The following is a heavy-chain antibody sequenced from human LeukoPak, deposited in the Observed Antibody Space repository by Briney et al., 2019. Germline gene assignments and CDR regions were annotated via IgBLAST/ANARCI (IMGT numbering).Heavy chain of an antibody. CDR2: IYDRGST. Sequence: SQTLSLTCTVSGGSISSYYRSWIRQPPPQGLERIGYIYDRGSTNDHHPLKSRVTISVGTSRNQFSLKLSSVTAADTAVYYCARHSPKAAAGTFDYWGQGTLVTVSS. J-gene: IGHJ4*02. V-gene: IGHV4-59*08. CDR1: GGSISSYY. D-gene: IGHD6-13*01. CDR3: ARHSPKAAAGTFDY.